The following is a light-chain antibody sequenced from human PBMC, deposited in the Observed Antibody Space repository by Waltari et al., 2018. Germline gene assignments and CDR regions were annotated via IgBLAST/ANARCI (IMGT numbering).Light chain of an antibody. J-gene: IGKJ3*01. CDR2: AAS. Sequence: DIQMTQSPSSLSASVGDRVTITCRASQNIISYLYWYQQKPGKAPTLLIYAASTLQSGVPSRFSGSGSGTDVTLTISSLQPEDFASYDCQQSYSPPRTFGPGTKV. V-gene: IGKV1-39*01. CDR3: QQSYSPPRT. CDR1: QNIISY.